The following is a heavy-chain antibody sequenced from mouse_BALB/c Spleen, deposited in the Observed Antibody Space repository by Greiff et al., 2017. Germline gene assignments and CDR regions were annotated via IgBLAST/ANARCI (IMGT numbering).Heavy chain of an antibody. CDR3: ARVYYGSLDD. Sequence: EVKVVESGGGLVKPGGSLKLSCAASGFTFSSYAMSWVRQSPEKRLEWVAEISSGGSYTYYPDTVTVRFTISRDNAKNTLYLEMSSLRSEDTAMYYCARVYYGSLDDWGQGTTLTVSS. CDR2: ISSGGSYT. V-gene: IGHV5-9-4*01. CDR1: GFTFSSYA. D-gene: IGHD1-1*01. J-gene: IGHJ2*01.